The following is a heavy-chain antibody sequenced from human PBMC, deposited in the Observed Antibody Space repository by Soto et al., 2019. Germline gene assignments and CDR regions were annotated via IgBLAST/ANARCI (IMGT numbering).Heavy chain of an antibody. CDR1: GFTFGSFA. CDR2: ITDSGAST. D-gene: IGHD3-22*01. CDR3: TTDSYSTMIVVRFDY. V-gene: IGHV3-23*01. Sequence: GGSLRLSCAASGFTFGSFALSWVRQTPGKGLEWVSAITDSGASTYHADSVKGRFTISRDNSKNTLYLQMNSLKTEDTGIYYCTTDSYSTMIVVRFDYWGHGTLVTVSS. J-gene: IGHJ4*01.